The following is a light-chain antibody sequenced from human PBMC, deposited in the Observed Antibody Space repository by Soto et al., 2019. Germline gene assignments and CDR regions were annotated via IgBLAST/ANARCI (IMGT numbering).Light chain of an antibody. CDR3: ISYTSSSTVV. V-gene: IGLV2-14*01. CDR1: SSDVGGYNY. CDR2: DVS. J-gene: IGLJ2*01. Sequence: QSVLTQPASVSGSPGQSITISCTGTSSDVGGYNYVSWYQQHPGKAPKLMIYDVSDRPSEVSNRFSGSKSGNTASLTISGLPAEDEAEYYFISYTSSSTVVFGGGTKVTVL.